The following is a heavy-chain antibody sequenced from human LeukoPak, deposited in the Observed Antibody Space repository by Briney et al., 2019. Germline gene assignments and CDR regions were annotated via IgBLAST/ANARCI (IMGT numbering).Heavy chain of an antibody. V-gene: IGHV3-48*04. CDR3: ARERIFGVVHFYFDY. CDR2: ISGSSSII. Sequence: GGSLRLSCAASGFTFSSYDMNWVRQAPGKGLEWVSYISGSSSIIYYADSVKGRFTISRDNAKNSLYLQMNSLRAEDTAVYYCARERIFGVVHFYFDYWGQGTLVTVSS. J-gene: IGHJ4*02. D-gene: IGHD3-3*01. CDR1: GFTFSSYD.